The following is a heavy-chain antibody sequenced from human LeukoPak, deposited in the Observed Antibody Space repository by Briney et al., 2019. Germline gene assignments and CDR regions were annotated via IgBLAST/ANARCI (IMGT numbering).Heavy chain of an antibody. D-gene: IGHD6-19*01. CDR1: GGSISSYY. J-gene: IGHJ6*02. CDR3: AREDGYSSGWIETYYYYGMDV. CDR2: IYTSGST. V-gene: IGHV4-4*07. Sequence: SETLSLTCTVSGGSISSYYWSWIRQPAGKGLEWIGRIYTSGSTNYNPSLKSRVTMSVDTSKNQFSLKLSSVTAADTAVYYCAREDGYSSGWIETYYYYGMDVWGQGTTVTVSS.